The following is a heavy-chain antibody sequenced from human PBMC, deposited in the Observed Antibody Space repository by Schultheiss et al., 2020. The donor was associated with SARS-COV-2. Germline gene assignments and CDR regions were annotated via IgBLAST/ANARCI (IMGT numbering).Heavy chain of an antibody. CDR3: AIQGSTSGWFDS. Sequence: GESLKISCKSSGYSFTTYWIGWVRQMPGKGLEWMGIIYPGDSDTKYSPSLQGQVTISADKSISTAYLQWSSLKASDSAMYYCAIQGSTSGWFDSWGQGTLVTVSS. CDR2: IYPGDSDT. D-gene: IGHD2-2*01. CDR1: GYSFTTYW. J-gene: IGHJ5*01. V-gene: IGHV5-51*01.